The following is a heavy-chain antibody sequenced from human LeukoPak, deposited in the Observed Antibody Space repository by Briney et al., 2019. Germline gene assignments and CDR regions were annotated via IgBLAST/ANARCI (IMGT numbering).Heavy chain of an antibody. CDR2: MYHSGST. V-gene: IGHV4-38-2*01. CDR3: ARQGYHWNDNNLYYFDY. J-gene: IGHJ4*02. CDR1: GYSINSAYY. D-gene: IGHD1-20*01. Sequence: SETLSLTCAVSGYSINSAYYWGWIRQPPGKGLEWIGSMYHSGSTWYSPPLKSRISISIDTSKSQFSLKLRSVTAADTAIYYCARQGYHWNDNNLYYFDYWGQGTLVTVSS.